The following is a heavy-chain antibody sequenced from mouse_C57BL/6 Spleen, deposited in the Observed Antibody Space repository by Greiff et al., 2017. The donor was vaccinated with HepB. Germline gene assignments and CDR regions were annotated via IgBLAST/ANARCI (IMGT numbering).Heavy chain of an antibody. V-gene: IGHV5-17*01. CDR2: ISSGSSTI. CDR3: ARHDYDDDYAMDY. Sequence: DVMLVESGGGLVKPGGSLKLSCAASGFTFSDYGMHWVRQAPEKGLEWVAYISSGSSTIYYADTVKGRFTISRDNAKNTLFLQMTSLRSEDTAMYYCARHDYDDDYAMDYWGQGTSVTVSS. D-gene: IGHD2-4*01. J-gene: IGHJ4*01. CDR1: GFTFSDYG.